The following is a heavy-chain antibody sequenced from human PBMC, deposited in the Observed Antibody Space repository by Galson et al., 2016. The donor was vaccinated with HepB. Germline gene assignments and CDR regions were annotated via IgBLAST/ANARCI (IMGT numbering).Heavy chain of an antibody. V-gene: IGHV3-74*01. CDR3: ARGYNYGSGSYYRPHYYYGMDV. J-gene: IGHJ6*04. D-gene: IGHD3-10*01. CDR2: INSDGSST. CDR1: GFTFSSYW. Sequence: SLRLSCAASGFTFSSYWMHWVRQAPGKGLVWVSRINSDGSSTRYADSVKGRFTIFRDNAKNTLFLQMYSLRAEDTAVYYCARGYNYGSGSYYRPHYYYGMDVWGKGTAVTVSS.